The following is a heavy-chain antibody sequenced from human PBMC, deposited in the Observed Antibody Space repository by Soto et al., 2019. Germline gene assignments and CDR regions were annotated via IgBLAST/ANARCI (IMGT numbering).Heavy chain of an antibody. Sequence: PSETLSLTCTVSGGSIYSYYWSWIRQPPGEGLEWIVYIYYTGSTNYNPSLKSRVTMSVDTPKKQFSLRLTSVTAADTAVYYCARGHDYGGSSFDXWGQGTLVTVSX. CDR2: IYYTGST. D-gene: IGHD4-17*01. CDR1: GGSIYSYY. CDR3: ARGHDYGGSSFDX. J-gene: IGHJ4*02. V-gene: IGHV4-59*01.